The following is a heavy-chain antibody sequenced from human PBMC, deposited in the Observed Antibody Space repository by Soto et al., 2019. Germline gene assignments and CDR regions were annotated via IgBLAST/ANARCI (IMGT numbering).Heavy chain of an antibody. CDR2: ISGSGGST. CDR1: GFTFSSYA. CDR3: ARRGSGSHYDY. V-gene: IGHV3-23*01. D-gene: IGHD1-26*01. J-gene: IGHJ4*02. Sequence: EVQLLESGGGLVQPGGSLRLSCAASGFTFSSYAMRWVRQAPVKGLEWVSAISGSGGSTYYADSVKGRFTISRDNSKNTLYRQMNSLRAEDTAVYYCARRGSGSHYDYWGQGTLVTVSS.